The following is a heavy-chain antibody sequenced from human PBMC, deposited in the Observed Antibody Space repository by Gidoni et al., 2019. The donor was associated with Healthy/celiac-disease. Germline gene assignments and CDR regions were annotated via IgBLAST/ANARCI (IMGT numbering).Heavy chain of an antibody. J-gene: IGHJ4*02. CDR1: GFTFSSYA. CDR3: AKGEGSNDSSGYYPATIDY. Sequence: EVQLLESGGGLVQPGGSLRLSCAASGFTFSSYAMSWVRQAPGKGLGWVSAISGSGGSTYYADSVKGRFTISRDNSKNTLYLQMNSLRAEDTAVYYCAKGEGSNDSSGYYPATIDYWGQGTLVTVSS. D-gene: IGHD3-22*01. CDR2: ISGSGGST. V-gene: IGHV3-23*01.